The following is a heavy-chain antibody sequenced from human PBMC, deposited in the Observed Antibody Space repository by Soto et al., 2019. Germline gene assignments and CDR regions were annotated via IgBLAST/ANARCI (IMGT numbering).Heavy chain of an antibody. V-gene: IGHV1-2*04. CDR3: ARVGLIAAAGADAFDI. J-gene: IGHJ3*02. Sequence: ASVEVSCKASGYTFTGYYMHWVRQAPGQGLEWMGWINPNSGGTNYAQKFQGWVTMTRDTSISTAYMELSRLRSDDTAVYYCARVGLIAAAGADAFDIWGQGTMVTVSS. CDR2: INPNSGGT. CDR1: GYTFTGYY. D-gene: IGHD6-13*01.